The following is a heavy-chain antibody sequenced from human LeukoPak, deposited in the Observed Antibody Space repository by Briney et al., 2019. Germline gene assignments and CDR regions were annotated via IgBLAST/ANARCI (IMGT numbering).Heavy chain of an antibody. J-gene: IGHJ3*02. V-gene: IGHV1-18*01. D-gene: IGHD2-2*01. CDR3: ARDRVYCSSTSCYPDAFDI. CDR1: GYTFTSYG. Sequence: ASVKVSCKASGYTFTSYGISWVRQAPGQGLEWMGWISAYNGNTNYAQKLQGSVTMTTDTSTSTAYMELRSLRSDDTAVYYCARDRVYCSSTSCYPDAFDIWGQGTMVTVSS. CDR2: ISAYNGNT.